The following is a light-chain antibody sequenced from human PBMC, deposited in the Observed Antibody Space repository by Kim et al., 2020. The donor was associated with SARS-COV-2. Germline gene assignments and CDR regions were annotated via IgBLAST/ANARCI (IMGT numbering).Light chain of an antibody. CDR3: QGWGSSSDHVV. J-gene: IGLJ2*01. CDR2: YDS. Sequence: SYELTQPPSVSVAPGKTARITCGGNNIGSKSVHWYQQKPGQAPVLVIYYDSDWPSGIPERFSGSNSGNTATLTISRVEAGDEADYYCQGWGSSSDHVVFG. V-gene: IGLV3-21*04. CDR1: NIGSKS.